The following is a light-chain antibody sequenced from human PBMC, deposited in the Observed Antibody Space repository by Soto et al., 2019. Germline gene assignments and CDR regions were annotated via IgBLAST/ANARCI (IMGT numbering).Light chain of an antibody. CDR1: QSITTY. J-gene: IGKJ3*01. CDR2: AAS. CDR3: QQSSNVFFT. V-gene: IGKV1-39*01. Sequence: DIQMTQSPSSLSASVGDRVTITCRASQSITTYVNWYQHKPGKAPKLLIYAASRLQGGVPSRFSGSGSGTDCTLTISNLQPEDFATYCCQQSSNVFFTFGPGTKLEIK.